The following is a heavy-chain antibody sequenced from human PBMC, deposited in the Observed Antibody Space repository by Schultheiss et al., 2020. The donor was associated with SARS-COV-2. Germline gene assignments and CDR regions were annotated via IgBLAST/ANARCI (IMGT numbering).Heavy chain of an antibody. CDR2: INPSGGST. J-gene: IGHJ3*02. CDR1: GYTFTSYY. D-gene: IGHD1-26*01. CDR3: AREDTGGSYASGAFDI. V-gene: IGHV1-46*01. Sequence: ASVKVSCKASGYTFTSYYMHWVRQAPGQGLEWMGIINPSGGSTSYAQKFQGRVTMTRDTSTSTVYMELSRLRSDDTAVYYCAREDTGGSYASGAFDIWGQGTMVTVSS.